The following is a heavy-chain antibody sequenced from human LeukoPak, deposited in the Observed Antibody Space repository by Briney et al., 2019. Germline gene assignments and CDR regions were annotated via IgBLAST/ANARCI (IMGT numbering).Heavy chain of an antibody. CDR1: GGSISGDY. D-gene: IGHD3-16*01. V-gene: IGHV4-59*01. CDR3: VRFGVNYDMDV. CDR2: IHYSGRA. Sequence: SETLSLTCSVSGGSISGDYSTWVRQPPGKGLEWIGQIHYSGRAAYNPSLKSRITMSVDTSRNQISLKLSSVTAADTAIYYCVRFGVNYDMDVWGQGTTVTVFS. J-gene: IGHJ6*02.